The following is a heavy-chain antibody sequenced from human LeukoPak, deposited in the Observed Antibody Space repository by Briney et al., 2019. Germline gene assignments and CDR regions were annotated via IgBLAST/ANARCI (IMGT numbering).Heavy chain of an antibody. CDR3: ARDPIVHYYDSSGSLDY. CDR1: GFTFSSYE. Sequence: GGSPRLSCAASGFTFSSYEMNWVRQAPGKGLEWVSSISSSSSYIYYADSVKGRFTISRDNAKNSLYLQMNSLRAEDTAVYYCARDPIVHYYDSSGSLDYWGQGTLVTVSS. CDR2: ISSSSSYI. J-gene: IGHJ4*02. D-gene: IGHD3-22*01. V-gene: IGHV3-21*01.